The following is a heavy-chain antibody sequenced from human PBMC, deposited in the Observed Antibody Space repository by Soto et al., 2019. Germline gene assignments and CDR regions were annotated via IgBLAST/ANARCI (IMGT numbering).Heavy chain of an antibody. J-gene: IGHJ1*01. CDR2: IYWDDGK. Sequence: SGPTLVNPTQTLTLTCVFSGFSLNTGGVTVGWIRQPPGKALEWVALIYWDDGKRYSPSLKSRLTITKETSRNQVVLTMSNVDPEDTATYFCAHSPAPRVYFQHWGEGTLVTVSS. CDR3: AHSPAPRVYFQH. D-gene: IGHD3-10*01. V-gene: IGHV2-5*02. CDR1: GFSLNTGGVT.